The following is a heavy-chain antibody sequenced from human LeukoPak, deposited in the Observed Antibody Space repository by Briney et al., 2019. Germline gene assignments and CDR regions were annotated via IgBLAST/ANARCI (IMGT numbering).Heavy chain of an antibody. V-gene: IGHV3-23*01. J-gene: IGHJ4*02. CDR2: ISASGGTT. Sequence: GGSLTLSCAASGFSFSTYAISWVCHPPPKGLEWVSGISASGGTTYYADSVKGRFTISRDNSKNTLYLQMNSLRGEDAAVYYCAKDKAPGSWHTPSDYWGQGTLVTVSS. D-gene: IGHD6-13*01. CDR1: GFSFSTYA. CDR3: AKDKAPGSWHTPSDY.